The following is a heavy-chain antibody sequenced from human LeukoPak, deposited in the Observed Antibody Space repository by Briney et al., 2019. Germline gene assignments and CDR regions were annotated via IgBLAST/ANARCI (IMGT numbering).Heavy chain of an antibody. CDR2: ISAYNGNT. D-gene: IGHD2-15*01. Sequence: ASVKVSCKASGYTFTSYGISWVRQAPGQGLEWMGWISAYNGNTNYAQKLQGRVTMTTDTSTSTAYMELRSLRSDDTAVYYCAKEVDLGDCSGGPCLPTIDYWGQGTLVTVSS. CDR1: GYTFTSYG. J-gene: IGHJ4*02. V-gene: IGHV1-18*01. CDR3: AKEVDLGDCSGGPCLPTIDY.